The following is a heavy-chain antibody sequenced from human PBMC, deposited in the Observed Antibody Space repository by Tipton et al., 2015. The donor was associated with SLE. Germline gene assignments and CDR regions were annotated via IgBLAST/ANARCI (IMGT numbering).Heavy chain of an antibody. D-gene: IGHD1-26*01. J-gene: IGHJ6*03. CDR2: IYYSGST. CDR3: ATQWEPGDYYYYMDV. V-gene: IGHV4-59*12. CDR1: GGSISSYY. Sequence: TLSLTCTVSGGSISSYYWSWIRQPPGKGLEWIGYIYYSGSTNYNPSLKSRVTISVDTSKNQFSLKLSSVTAADTAVYYCATQWEPGDYYYYMDVWGKGTTVTVSS.